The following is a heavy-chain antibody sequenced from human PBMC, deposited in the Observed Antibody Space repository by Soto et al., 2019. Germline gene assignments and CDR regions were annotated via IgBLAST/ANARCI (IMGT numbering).Heavy chain of an antibody. CDR3: ARSRVGYYDFWSGLGVGYYYGMDV. D-gene: IGHD3-3*01. CDR2: INPNSGGT. CDR1: GYTFTGYY. V-gene: IGHV1-2*04. Sequence: GASVKVSCKASGYTFTGYYMHWVRQAPGQGLEWMGWINPNSGGTNYAQKFQGWVTMTRDTSISTAYMELSRLRSDDTAVYYCARSRVGYYDFWSGLGVGYYYGMDVWGQGTTVTVSS. J-gene: IGHJ6*02.